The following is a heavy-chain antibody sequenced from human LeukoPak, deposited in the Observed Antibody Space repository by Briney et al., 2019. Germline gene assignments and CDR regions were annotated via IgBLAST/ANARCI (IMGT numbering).Heavy chain of an antibody. Sequence: SETLSLTCAVYGGSFSGNYWSWIRQPPGEGLEWIGDINHSGTTNYNPSLKSRVTISVDTSKNQFSLKLSSVTAADTAVYYCARSRRIVVVPAAMPGIPRPDRWFDPWGQGTLVTVSS. V-gene: IGHV4-34*01. J-gene: IGHJ5*02. CDR1: GGSFSGNY. CDR3: ARSRRIVVVPAAMPGIPRPDRWFDP. D-gene: IGHD2-2*01. CDR2: INHSGTT.